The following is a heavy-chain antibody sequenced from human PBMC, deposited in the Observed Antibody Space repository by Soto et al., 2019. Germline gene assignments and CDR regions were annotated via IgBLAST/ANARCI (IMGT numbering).Heavy chain of an antibody. J-gene: IGHJ4*02. D-gene: IGHD2-8*02. CDR3: ARDKITGLFDY. CDR2: INHSGST. Sequence: QVQLQQWGAGLLKPSETLSLTCAVYGGSFSGYYWTWIRQPPGTGLEWIGEINHSGSTNYNPSLPSRVTISVETSKNPCSLKLTSVPAADTAVYYCARDKITGLFDYWGQGTLVTVSS. CDR1: GGSFSGYY. V-gene: IGHV4-34*01.